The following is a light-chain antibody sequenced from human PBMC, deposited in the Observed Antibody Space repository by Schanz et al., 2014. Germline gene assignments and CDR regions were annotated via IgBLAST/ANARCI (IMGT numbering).Light chain of an antibody. CDR3: QKYNSDPRT. J-gene: IGKJ1*01. V-gene: IGKV1-27*01. Sequence: DIQMTQSPSSLSASVGDRVTITCRASQGIRNYLAWYQQKPGKVPKLLIYAASTLQSGVPFRFRGSGSGTDFTLTISSLQPEDVATYYCQKYNSDPRTFGQGTKVEVK. CDR1: QGIRNY. CDR2: AAS.